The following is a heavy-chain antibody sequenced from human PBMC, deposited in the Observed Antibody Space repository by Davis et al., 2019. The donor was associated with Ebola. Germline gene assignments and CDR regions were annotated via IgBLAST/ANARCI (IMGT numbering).Heavy chain of an antibody. Sequence: SETLSLTCTVSGGSISSSSYYWGWIRQPPGKGLEWIGSIYYSGSTYYNPSLKSRVTISVDTSKNQFSLKLSSVTAADTAVYYCARQAGWLDYRGQGTLVTVSS. CDR2: IYYSGST. V-gene: IGHV4-39*01. CDR1: GGSISSSSYY. CDR3: ARQAGWLDY. D-gene: IGHD6-19*01. J-gene: IGHJ4*02.